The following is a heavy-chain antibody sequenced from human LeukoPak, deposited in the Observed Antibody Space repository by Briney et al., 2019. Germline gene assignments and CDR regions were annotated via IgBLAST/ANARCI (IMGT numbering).Heavy chain of an antibody. CDR2: ISGSGGST. V-gene: IGHV3-23*01. CDR1: GFTFSSYD. CDR3: AKDRGIVVVVAAMGL. J-gene: IGHJ4*02. Sequence: GGSLRLSCAASGFTFSSYDMSWVRQAPGKGLEWVSAISGSGGSTYYADSVKGRFTISRDNSKNTLYLQMNSLRAEDTAVYYCAKDRGIVVVVAAMGLWGQGTLVTDSS. D-gene: IGHD2-15*01.